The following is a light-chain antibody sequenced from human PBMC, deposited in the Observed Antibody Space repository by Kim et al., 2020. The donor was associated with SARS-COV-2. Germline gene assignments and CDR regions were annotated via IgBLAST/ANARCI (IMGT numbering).Light chain of an antibody. CDR1: ISYIGSFAY. CDR2: DVT. Sequence: QSALTQPASMSGSPGQSITISCTAAISYIGSFAYVFWYQQLPGKAPKLIISDVTKRPSGVSSRFSGSKSGYTASLTISGLQPEDEADYYCYSYTANTKGVFGTGTKVTVL. CDR3: YSYTANTKGV. J-gene: IGLJ1*01. V-gene: IGLV2-14*03.